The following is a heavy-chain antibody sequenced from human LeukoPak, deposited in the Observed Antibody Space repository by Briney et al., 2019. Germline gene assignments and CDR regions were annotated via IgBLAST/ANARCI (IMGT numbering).Heavy chain of an antibody. J-gene: IGHJ3*02. V-gene: IGHV5-51*01. CDR1: GYSFASYW. Sequence: GESLKISCKGSGYSFASYWIAWVRQMPGKGLEWMGIIYPADSDTRYSPSFRGQVTISVDKSINTAYLQWSSLKASDTAMYYCARQVPDYGDYVCAFDIWGQGTMVTVSS. D-gene: IGHD4-17*01. CDR3: ARQVPDYGDYVCAFDI. CDR2: IYPADSDT.